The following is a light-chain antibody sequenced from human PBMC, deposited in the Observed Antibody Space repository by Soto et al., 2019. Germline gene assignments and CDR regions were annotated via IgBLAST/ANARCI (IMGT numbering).Light chain of an antibody. J-gene: IGKJ1*01. Sequence: DIQMTQSPSSLSASVVERVTITCRSSQSISNYVNWYEQKPGKPPRLLIYSASNLQSGAPSRFSGSGSGTGFTLTISSLQSEDFATYYCQQTYRGWTFGQGTKVDI. V-gene: IGKV1-39*01. CDR1: QSISNY. CDR3: QQTYRGWT. CDR2: SAS.